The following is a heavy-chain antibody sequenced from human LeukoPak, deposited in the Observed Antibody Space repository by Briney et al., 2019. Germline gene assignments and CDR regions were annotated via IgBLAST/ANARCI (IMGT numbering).Heavy chain of an antibody. V-gene: IGHV1-69*04. CDR1: GGTFSSYA. CDR3: ARLPTPVIAAAGTDWFDP. Sequence: GASVKVSCKASGGTFSSYAISWVRQAPGQGLEWMGRIIPILGIAIYAQKFQGRVTITADKSTSTAYMELSSLRSEDTAVYYCARLPTPVIAAAGTDWFDPWGQGTLVTVSS. D-gene: IGHD6-13*01. CDR2: IIPILGIA. J-gene: IGHJ5*02.